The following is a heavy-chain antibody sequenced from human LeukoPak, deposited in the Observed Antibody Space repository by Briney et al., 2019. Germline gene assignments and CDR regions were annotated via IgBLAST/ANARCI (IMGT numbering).Heavy chain of an antibody. CDR1: GFTFSSYA. Sequence: GGSLRLSCAASGFTFSSYAMHWVRQAPGKGLEYVSAISSNGGSTYYANSVKGRFTISRDNSKNTLYLQMGSLRAEDMAVYYCTRAVRIAAREDWFDPWGQGTLVTVSS. CDR3: TRAVRIAAREDWFDP. D-gene: IGHD6-6*01. V-gene: IGHV3-64*01. J-gene: IGHJ5*02. CDR2: ISSNGGST.